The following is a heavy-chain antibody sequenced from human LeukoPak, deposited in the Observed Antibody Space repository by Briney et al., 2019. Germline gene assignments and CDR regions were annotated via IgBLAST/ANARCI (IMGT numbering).Heavy chain of an antibody. CDR3: ARDNGYYDSSGYYADAFDI. D-gene: IGHD3-22*01. Sequence: PGGSLRLSCAASGLTFSSYSMNWVRQAPGKGLEWGSSISSSSSYIYYADSVKGRFTISRDNAKNSLYLQMNSLRAEDTAVYYCARDNGYYDSSGYYADAFDIWGQGTMVTVSS. V-gene: IGHV3-21*01. CDR2: ISSSSSYI. CDR1: GLTFSSYS. J-gene: IGHJ3*02.